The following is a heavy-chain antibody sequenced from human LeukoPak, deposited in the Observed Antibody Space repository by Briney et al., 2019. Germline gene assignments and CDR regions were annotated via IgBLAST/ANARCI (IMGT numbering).Heavy chain of an antibody. CDR2: INHSGST. D-gene: IGHD6-19*01. V-gene: IGHV4-34*01. CDR3: ARPVSGSSGWYYNY. CDR1: GGSFSGYY. Sequence: SETLSLTCAVYGGSFSGYYWSWIRQPPGKGVEWVGEINHSGSTNYNPSLKSRGTISVDTSKNQCSLRLSSVTDADTAVYYCARPVSGSSGWYYNYWGQGTLVTVSS. J-gene: IGHJ4*02.